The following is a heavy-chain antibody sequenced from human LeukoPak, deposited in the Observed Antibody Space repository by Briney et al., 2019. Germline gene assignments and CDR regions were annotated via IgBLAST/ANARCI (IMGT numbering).Heavy chain of an antibody. V-gene: IGHV1-18*01. CDR1: GYTFTSYG. D-gene: IGHD3-10*01. CDR2: ISAYNGNT. J-gene: IGHJ4*02. Sequence: GASVEVSCRASGYTFTSYGISWVRQAPGQGLEWVGWISAYNGNTNYAQKLQGRVTMTTDTSTSTAYMELRSLRSDDTAVYYCARENSYYGSGSYFDYWGQGTLVTVSS. CDR3: ARENSYYGSGSYFDY.